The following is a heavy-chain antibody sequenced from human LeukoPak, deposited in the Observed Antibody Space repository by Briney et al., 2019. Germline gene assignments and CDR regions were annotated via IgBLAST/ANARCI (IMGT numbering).Heavy chain of an antibody. CDR1: GFTVSSNY. CDR2: IYSGGST. CDR3: ARGHYYDSSGYSTDAFDI. V-gene: IGHV3-66*01. D-gene: IGHD3-22*01. Sequence: GGSLRLSCAASGFTVSSNYMSWVRQAPGKGLEWVSVIYSGGSTYYADSVKGRFTISRDNSKNTLYLQMNSLRAEDTAVYYCARGHYYDSSGYSTDAFDIWGQGTMVTVSS. J-gene: IGHJ3*02.